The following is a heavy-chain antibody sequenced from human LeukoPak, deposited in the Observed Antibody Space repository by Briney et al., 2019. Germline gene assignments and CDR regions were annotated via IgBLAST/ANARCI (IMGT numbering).Heavy chain of an antibody. D-gene: IGHD6-13*01. V-gene: IGHV3-23*01. CDR1: GVIISSYA. CDR2: ISRSGGST. CDR3: AKGVTASWYDY. Sequence: GGSLRLSCAASGVIISSYAMSWVRQAPGKGLEWVSAISRSGGSTYYADSVKGRFTISRDNSKNTLSLQMSSLIPDDTAVYYCAKGVTASWYDYWGQGTLVTVSA. J-gene: IGHJ4*02.